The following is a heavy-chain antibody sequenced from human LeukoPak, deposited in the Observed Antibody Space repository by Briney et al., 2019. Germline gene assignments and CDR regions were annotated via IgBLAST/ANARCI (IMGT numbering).Heavy chain of an antibody. CDR2: SSAYNGNT. V-gene: IGHV1-18*01. CDR1: GYTFTSYG. CDR3: ARVLGAAPALGDY. J-gene: IGHJ4*02. D-gene: IGHD1-26*01. Sequence: GASVKLSCKASGYTFTSYGNSWVRQAPGPGLELMGWSSAYNGNTNYAQKLQGRVTMTTDTSTSTAYVELRSLRSDDTAVYYCARVLGAAPALGDYWGQGTLVTVSS.